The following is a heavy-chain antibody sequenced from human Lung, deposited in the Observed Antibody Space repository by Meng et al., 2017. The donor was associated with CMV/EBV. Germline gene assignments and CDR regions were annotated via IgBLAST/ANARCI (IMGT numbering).Heavy chain of an antibody. CDR2: IYYSGRT. CDR1: GGTISDYY. CDR3: ARDRDSPVRHQNGMAV. Sequence: SETLSLXCTVSGGTISDYYWSWVRLPPGKGLEWIGNIYYSGRTNQNSSLKSRVTISIDASKNQFSLRLTSVTAADTAVYYCARDRDSPVRHQNGMAVWSQGTTVXVSS. V-gene: IGHV4-59*01. D-gene: IGHD5-24*01. J-gene: IGHJ6*02.